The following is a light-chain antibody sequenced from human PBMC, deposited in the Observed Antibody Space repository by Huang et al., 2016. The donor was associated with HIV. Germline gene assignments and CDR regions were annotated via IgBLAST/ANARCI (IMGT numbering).Light chain of an antibody. Sequence: EVVLTQSPDFQSVTPKEKVTITCRASQSIGTSLHWYQQKPDQAPNLLIKYASQSVSGVPSRFSGSGSGTDFTLTINSLEVEDAATYYCHQSSSLPWTFGQGTKVEIK. CDR1: QSIGTS. CDR2: YAS. CDR3: HQSSSLPWT. J-gene: IGKJ1*01. V-gene: IGKV6-21*01.